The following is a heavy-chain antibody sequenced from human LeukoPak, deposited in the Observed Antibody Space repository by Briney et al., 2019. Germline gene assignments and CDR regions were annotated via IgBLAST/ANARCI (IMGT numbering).Heavy chain of an antibody. CDR1: NFPVSTNS. V-gene: IGHV3-53*01. Sequence: QPGGSLRLSWAASNFPVSTNSMSGVRKPPGKGLEWVSVTYSSGSTHYADSVKGRFTISRDSSKNTLYLQMNSLRAEDTAVYYCATESYGGAWGQGTLVTVSS. J-gene: IGHJ4*02. CDR2: TYSSGST. D-gene: IGHD1-26*01. CDR3: ATESYGGA.